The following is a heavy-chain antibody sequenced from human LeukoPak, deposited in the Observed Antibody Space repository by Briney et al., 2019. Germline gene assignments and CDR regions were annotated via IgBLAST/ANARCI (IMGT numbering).Heavy chain of an antibody. Sequence: NPSETLSLTCTVPGGSISSGGYYWSWIRQHPGKGLEWIGYIYYSGSTYYNPSLKSRVTISVDTSKNQFSLKLSSVTAADTAVYYCARVSPYYDSSGYLHDAFDIWGQGTMVTVSS. D-gene: IGHD3-22*01. J-gene: IGHJ3*02. CDR2: IYYSGST. CDR3: ARVSPYYDSSGYLHDAFDI. CDR1: GGSISSGGYY. V-gene: IGHV4-31*03.